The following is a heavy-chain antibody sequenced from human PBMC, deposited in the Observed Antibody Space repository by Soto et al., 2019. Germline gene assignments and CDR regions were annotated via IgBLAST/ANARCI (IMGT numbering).Heavy chain of an antibody. CDR3: ARGDSTDCSNGVCSFFYNHDMDV. D-gene: IGHD2-8*01. CDR2: INSKIGGT. J-gene: IGHJ6*02. CDR1: GYSFTDYH. Sequence: ASVKVSCKASGYSFTDYHIHWVRQAPGQGLEWLGRINSKIGGTSTAQKFQGWVTMTTDTSISTASMELTRLTSDDTAIYYCARGDSTDCSNGVCSFFYNHDMDVWGQGTTVTVSS. V-gene: IGHV1-2*04.